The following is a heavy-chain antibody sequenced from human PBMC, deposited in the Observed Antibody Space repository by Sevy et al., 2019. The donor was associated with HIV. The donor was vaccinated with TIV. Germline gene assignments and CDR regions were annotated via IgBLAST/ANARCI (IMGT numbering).Heavy chain of an antibody. J-gene: IGHJ4*02. D-gene: IGHD1-1*01. CDR3: ARERNTYVQGYFDY. V-gene: IGHV3-11*06. CDR2: ISSRSTYI. CDR1: GFSFSDYY. Sequence: GGSLRLSCAVSGFSFSDYYMSWIRQAPGKGLEWVSDISSRSTYIKYADSVKGRFTISRDNAKNSLSLQMNSLRADDTAVYYCARERNTYVQGYFDYWGQGTLVTVSS.